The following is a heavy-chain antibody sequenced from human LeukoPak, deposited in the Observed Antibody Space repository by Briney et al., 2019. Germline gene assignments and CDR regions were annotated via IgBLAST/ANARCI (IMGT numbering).Heavy chain of an antibody. CDR1: GYTFNEYF. V-gene: IGHV1-2*02. CDR3: VRAFCSSVSCYLTY. D-gene: IGHD2-2*01. Sequence: GASVTVSCKTSGYTFNEYFIHWVRQAPGQGLEWMGWINPNSGGTKYSQKFQGGVTMASDTSTATAYMELSSLTSDDAAVYYCVRAFCSSVSCYLTYWGQGTPVIVSS. CDR2: INPNSGGT. J-gene: IGHJ4*02.